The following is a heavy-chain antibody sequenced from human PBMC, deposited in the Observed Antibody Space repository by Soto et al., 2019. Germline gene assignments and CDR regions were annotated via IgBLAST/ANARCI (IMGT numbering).Heavy chain of an antibody. J-gene: IGHJ2*01. V-gene: IGHV3-30-3*01. CDR2: ISYDGSGT. CDR1: AFTFSDYA. CDR3: ARDVRIGTDWYFDL. D-gene: IGHD1-26*01. Sequence: QVQLVESGGGVVQPGRSLRLSCVGSAFTFSDYAIHWVRQAPGKGQDWVAAISYDGSGTYYADSVKGRFTISRDNSKNTLYLQMNSLRVEDTAVYYCARDVRIGTDWYFDLWGRGTLVTVSS.